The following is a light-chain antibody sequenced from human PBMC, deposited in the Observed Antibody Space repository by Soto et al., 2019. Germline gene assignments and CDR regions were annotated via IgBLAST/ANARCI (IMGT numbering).Light chain of an antibody. V-gene: IGLV1-44*01. J-gene: IGLJ1*01. CDR3: AAWDDSLNGPYV. CDR2: SNN. Sequence: QSVLTQPPSVSGTPGQRVTISCSGSSSNIGSNTVNWYQQLPGTAPKLLIYSNNQRPSGVPDRFSGSKSGTSASLAISGLQSEDEADYYCAAWDDSLNGPYVFGTGTKVTVL. CDR1: SSNIGSNT.